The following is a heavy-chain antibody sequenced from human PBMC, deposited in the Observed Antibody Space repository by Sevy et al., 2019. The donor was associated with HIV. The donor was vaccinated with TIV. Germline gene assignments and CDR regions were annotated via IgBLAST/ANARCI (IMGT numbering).Heavy chain of an antibody. CDR1: GGSISSGDYY. D-gene: IGHD3-22*01. CDR3: SCDSSGYYYFDY. J-gene: IGHJ4*02. CDR2: IYYSGST. V-gene: IGHV4-30-4*01. Sequence: SEILSLTYTVSGGSISSGDYYWSWIRQPPGKGLEWIGYIYYSGSTYYNPSLKSRVTISVDTSKNPFSLKLSSVTAAESDGYYCSCDSSGYYYFDYWGQGTLVTVSS.